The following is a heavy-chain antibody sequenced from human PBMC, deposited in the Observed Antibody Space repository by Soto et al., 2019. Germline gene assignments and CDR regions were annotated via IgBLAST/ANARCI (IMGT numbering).Heavy chain of an antibody. V-gene: IGHV3-7*01. CDR1: GVTFSIHW. CDR3: ASFGYSDGYRYVY. D-gene: IGHD5-18*01. Sequence: GGPLRVSWVTSGVTFSIHWMIWVRQAPGKGLEWVANIKQGGSEKYYVDSVKGRFTISRDNAKNSLYLQMNSLRAEDTAVYYCASFGYSDGYRYVYCGQGTL. J-gene: IGHJ4*02. CDR2: IKQGGSEK.